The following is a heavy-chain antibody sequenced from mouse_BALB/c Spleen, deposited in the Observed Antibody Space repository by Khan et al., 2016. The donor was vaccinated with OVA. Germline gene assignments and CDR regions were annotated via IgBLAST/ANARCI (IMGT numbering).Heavy chain of an antibody. V-gene: IGHV5-6*01. CDR1: GFTFSTYG. CDR2: ISTGGHYT. CDR3: ARLAYYYDSGGFAY. J-gene: IGHJ3*01. D-gene: IGHD1-1*01. Sequence: EVELVESGGDLVEPGGSLKLSCAASGFTFSTYGMSWVRQTPDKRLEWVATISTGGHYTYYQDRVRGRFTISRDNAKNTLYLQMTSLKSEDTAMFCCARLAYYYDSGGFAYWGQGTLVTVSA.